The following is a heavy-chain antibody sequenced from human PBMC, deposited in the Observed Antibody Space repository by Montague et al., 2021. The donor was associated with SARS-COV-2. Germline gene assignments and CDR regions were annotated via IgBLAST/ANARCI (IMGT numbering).Heavy chain of an antibody. J-gene: IGHJ5*02. Sequence: SDTLSLTRTVSGGSTNNYYWSWIRQPAGKGLEWIGRIHASGISTXNPSLETRVTMSVDTSKNQFSLKLSSVTAADTAVYYCARGRFYYDSGELGSWGQGTLVTVSS. CDR1: GGSTNNYY. CDR2: IHASGIS. V-gene: IGHV4-4*07. CDR3: ARGRFYYDSGELGS. D-gene: IGHD3-22*01.